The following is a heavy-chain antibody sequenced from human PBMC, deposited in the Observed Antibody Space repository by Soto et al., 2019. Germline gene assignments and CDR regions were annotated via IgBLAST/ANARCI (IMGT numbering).Heavy chain of an antibody. V-gene: IGHV4-39*01. J-gene: IGHJ4*02. CDR2: VYYRGRS. CDR1: SGSVTNSSYY. CDR3: VSQRTTVLTQAYFDY. Sequence: SETLSLTCTVSSGSVTNSSYYWGWIRQSPGKGLECIGSVYYRGRSYSKSSVKSRVTISVDTSKNQFSLNFNSVTASDTALYYCVSQRTTVLTQAYFDYWGPGALVTVS. D-gene: IGHD4-17*01.